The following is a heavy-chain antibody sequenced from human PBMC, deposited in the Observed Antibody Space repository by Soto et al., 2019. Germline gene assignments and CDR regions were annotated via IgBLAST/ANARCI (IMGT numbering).Heavy chain of an antibody. D-gene: IGHD6-6*01. CDR2: ISSGSNTI. CDR1: GFTFSTYG. Sequence: GGSLRLSCEASGFTFSTYGMNWVRQAPGKGLEWVSYISSGSNTIYYADSVKGRLTISRDNAKNSLYLQMNSLSDEDMAVYYCAIDSASYSSSSGSYWYFDLWGRGTLVTVSS. CDR3: AIDSASYSSSSGSYWYFDL. V-gene: IGHV3-48*02. J-gene: IGHJ2*01.